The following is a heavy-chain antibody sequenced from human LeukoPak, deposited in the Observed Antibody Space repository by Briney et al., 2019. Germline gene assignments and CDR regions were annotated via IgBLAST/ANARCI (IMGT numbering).Heavy chain of an antibody. CDR3: AKSDYDFLTAASWDY. V-gene: IGHV3-30*02. J-gene: IGHJ4*02. D-gene: IGHD3-9*01. CDR2: IRYDGSNK. CDR1: GFTFSSYG. Sequence: GGSLRLSCAASGFTFSSYGIHWVRQAPGQGLEWVAFIRYDGSNKYYTDSVKGRFTISRDNSKNTLYLQMNSLRAEDTAVYYCAKSDYDFLTAASWDYWGQGTLVTVSS.